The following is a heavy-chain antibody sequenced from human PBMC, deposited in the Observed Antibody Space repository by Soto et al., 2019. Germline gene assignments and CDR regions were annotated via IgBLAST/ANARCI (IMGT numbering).Heavy chain of an antibody. CDR2: LSYNGGT. V-gene: IGHV4-59*13. J-gene: IGHJ3*01. D-gene: IGHD2-15*01. Sequence: SETLSLTCTVSGDSTINSYWSWIRQAPGKGPEWLGYLSYNGGTNHNPSLQGRATMSVDTSQNRFSLNLNSVTAADTAVYYCARARWYDAFDVWGQGTVGTVSS. CDR1: GDSTINSY. CDR3: ARARWYDAFDV.